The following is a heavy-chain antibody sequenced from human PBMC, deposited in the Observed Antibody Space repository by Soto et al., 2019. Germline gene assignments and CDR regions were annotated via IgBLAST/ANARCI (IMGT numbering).Heavy chain of an antibody. V-gene: IGHV3-23*01. CDR2: ISDGGERT. J-gene: IGHJ6*01. CDR1: GFTFSDYV. D-gene: IGHD2-21*01. CDR3: ARDRSPDSGLDV. Sequence: EVLLLESGGDSVQPGGSLRLSCVASGFTFSDYVMSWVRQVPGKGLEWVSSISDGGERTDYRDSVRGRLTISRDNARVTLQLQMISLRDDVKATDFCARDRSPDSGLDVWGQGTTVTVSS.